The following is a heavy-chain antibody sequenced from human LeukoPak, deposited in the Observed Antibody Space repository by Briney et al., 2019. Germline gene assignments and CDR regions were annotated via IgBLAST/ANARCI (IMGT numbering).Heavy chain of an antibody. CDR3: ARDLSESGAS. CDR1: GFIFSDSG. Sequence: GGSLRLSCAASGFIFSDSGMHWVRQSPGKGLEWVSFIARNGNYIYYADSLKGRFSISRDNAKNSVYLQMHSLRAEDTATYYCARDLSESGASWGQGTLVTVSS. J-gene: IGHJ5*02. CDR2: IARNGNYI. V-gene: IGHV3-21*04. D-gene: IGHD7-27*01.